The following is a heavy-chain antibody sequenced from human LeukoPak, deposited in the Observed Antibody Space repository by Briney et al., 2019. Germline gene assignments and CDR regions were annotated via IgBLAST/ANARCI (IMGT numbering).Heavy chain of an antibody. V-gene: IGHV4-31*03. CDR2: IYYSGST. D-gene: IGHD6-19*01. CDR3: ARLWYSSGWYNYYFDY. Sequence: SETLSLTCTVSGGSISSGGYYWSWIRQHPGKGLEWIGYIYYSGSTYYNPSLKSRVTISVDTSKNQFSLKLSSVTAADTAVYCCARLWYSSGWYNYYFDYWGQGTLVTVSS. CDR1: GGSISSGGYY. J-gene: IGHJ4*02.